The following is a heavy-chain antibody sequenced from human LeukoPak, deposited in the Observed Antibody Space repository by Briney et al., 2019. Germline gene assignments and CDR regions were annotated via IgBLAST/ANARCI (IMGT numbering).Heavy chain of an antibody. CDR1: GFTFSSYS. CDR2: ISSSSSYI. J-gene: IGHJ5*02. D-gene: IGHD3-3*01. Sequence: PGGSLRLSCAASGFTFSSYSMNWVRQAPGRGLEWVSSISSSSSYIYYADSVKGRFTISRDNAKNSLYLQMNSLRAEDTAVYYCARPSPSWSGYPINWFDPWGQGTLVTVSS. CDR3: ARPSPSWSGYPINWFDP. V-gene: IGHV3-21*01.